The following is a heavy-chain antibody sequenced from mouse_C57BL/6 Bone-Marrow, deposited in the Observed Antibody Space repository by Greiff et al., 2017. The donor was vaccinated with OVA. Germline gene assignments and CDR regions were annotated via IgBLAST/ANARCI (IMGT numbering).Heavy chain of an antibody. CDR2: IDPNSGGT. CDR1: GYTFTSYW. V-gene: IGHV1-72*01. J-gene: IGHJ3*01. Sequence: QVQLKQPGAELVKPGASVKLSCKASGYTFTSYWMHWVKQRPGRGLEWIGRIDPNSGGTKYNEKFKSKATLTVDKPSSTAYMQLSSLTSEDSAVYYCARPSYNWDPSWFAYWGQGTLVTVSA. CDR3: ARPSYNWDPSWFAY. D-gene: IGHD4-1*01.